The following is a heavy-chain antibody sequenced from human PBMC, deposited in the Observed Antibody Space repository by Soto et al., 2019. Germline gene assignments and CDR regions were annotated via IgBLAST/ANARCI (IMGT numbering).Heavy chain of an antibody. CDR1: GGSFSGYY. CDR3: ARLYYDFWSGYIGHYYYGMDV. D-gene: IGHD3-3*01. V-gene: IGHV4-34*01. J-gene: IGHJ6*02. CDR2: IDHSGST. Sequence: SETLSLTCAVYGGSFSGYYWSWIRQPPGKGLEWIGEIDHSGSTNYNPSLKSRVTISVDTSKNQFSLKLSSVTAADTAVYYCARLYYDFWSGYIGHYYYGMDVWGQGTTVTVSS.